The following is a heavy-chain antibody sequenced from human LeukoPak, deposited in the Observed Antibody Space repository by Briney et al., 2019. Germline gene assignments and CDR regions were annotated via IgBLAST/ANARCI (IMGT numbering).Heavy chain of an antibody. Sequence: PGGSLRLSCAASGFTFTTSWMHWYRQAPGKRLVWVSRIESDGTSTTYADSVKGRFTISRDNAKNTLYLQMNSLRAEDTDVYYCARDQYSSTWYRGAFDVWGQGTMVSVSS. CDR1: GFTFTTSW. J-gene: IGHJ3*01. D-gene: IGHD6-13*01. V-gene: IGHV3-74*01. CDR3: ARDQYSSTWYRGAFDV. CDR2: IESDGTST.